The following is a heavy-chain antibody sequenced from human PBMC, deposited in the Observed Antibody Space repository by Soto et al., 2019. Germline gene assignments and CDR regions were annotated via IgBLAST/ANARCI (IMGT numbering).Heavy chain of an antibody. J-gene: IGHJ4*02. Sequence: QLFESGGGLVQAGGSLRLSCAASGFTFSNSAMTWVRQAPGKGLEWVSSISGSGDNTYSADSVKGRFTISRDNSKNTLYLQMTSLTAEDTAVYYCARGRSGNYACDDWGQGTLVTVSS. CDR3: ARGRSGNYACDD. CDR1: GFTFSNSA. D-gene: IGHD3-16*01. V-gene: IGHV3-23*01. CDR2: ISGSGDNT.